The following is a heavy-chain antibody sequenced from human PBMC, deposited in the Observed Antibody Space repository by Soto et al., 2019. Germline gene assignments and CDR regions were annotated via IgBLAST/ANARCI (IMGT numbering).Heavy chain of an antibody. J-gene: IGHJ4*02. CDR1: VFTFSSYA. CDR3: AKDPIAVAGSFHDY. D-gene: IGHD6-19*01. Sequence: PGWSLRLSCASSVFTFSSYAMSWVRQAPGKGLEWVSAISGSGGSTYYADSVKGRFTISRDNSKNTLYLQMNSLRAEDTAVYYCAKDPIAVAGSFHDYWGQGTLVTVSS. V-gene: IGHV3-23*01. CDR2: ISGSGGST.